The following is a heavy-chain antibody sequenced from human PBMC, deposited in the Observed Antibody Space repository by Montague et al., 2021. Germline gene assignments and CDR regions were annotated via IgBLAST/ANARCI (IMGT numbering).Heavy chain of an antibody. CDR2: IYYSGTT. CDR1: GGSIDNYY. CDR3: ARISGSFYDVRYGFDH. Sequence: SETLSLTCTVSGGSIDNYYWSWIRQPPGKGLEWIGYIYYSGTTNFNPSLKSRLTMSVDTSKNQFSLNLSSLTASDTAIYYCARISGSFYDVRYGFDHWGQGTLVTVSS. D-gene: IGHD1-26*01. J-gene: IGHJ4*02. V-gene: IGHV4-59*01.